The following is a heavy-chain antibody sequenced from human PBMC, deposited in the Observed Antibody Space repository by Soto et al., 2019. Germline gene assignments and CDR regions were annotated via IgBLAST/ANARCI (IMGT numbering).Heavy chain of an antibody. J-gene: IGHJ6*01. D-gene: IGHD3-3*01. CDR1: GFTFSSYG. CDR2: ISYDGSNK. CDR3: AKFNNDFWSGYYTDGMDV. V-gene: IGHV3-30*18. Sequence: GGSLRLSCAASGFTFSSYGMHGVRQAPGKGLEWVAVISYDGSNKYYADSVKGRFTISRDNSKNTLYLQMNSLRAEDTAVYYCAKFNNDFWSGYYTDGMDVWGQGTTVTVSS.